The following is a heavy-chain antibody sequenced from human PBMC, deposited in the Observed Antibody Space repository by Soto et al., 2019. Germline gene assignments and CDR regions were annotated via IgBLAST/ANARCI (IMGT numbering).Heavy chain of an antibody. CDR3: ARVRDFWSGYYGNWFDP. V-gene: IGHV3-74*01. J-gene: IGHJ5*02. D-gene: IGHD3-3*01. CDR1: GFAFSRYW. Sequence: PGGSLRLSCAASGFAFSRYWMHWVRQVPGKGLVWVSRIKSDGSNTSYADSVKGRFTISRDNAKNTLYLQMNNLRADDTAVYYCARVRDFWSGYYGNWFDPWGQGTLVTVSS. CDR2: IKSDGSNT.